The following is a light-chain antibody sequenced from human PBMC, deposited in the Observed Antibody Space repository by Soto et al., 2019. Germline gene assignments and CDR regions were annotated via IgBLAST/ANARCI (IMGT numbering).Light chain of an antibody. J-gene: IGLJ2*01. V-gene: IGLV2-14*01. CDR3: SSYTDSNTVL. CDR2: EVA. Sequence: QSVLTQPASVSGSPGQSITISCTGTSSDVGAYNYVSWYQHHPGKAPKLIIYEVANRPSGVSNRFSCSKSGNTASLTISGLQAEDEADYYCSSYTDSNTVLFGGGTKLTVL. CDR1: SSDVGAYNY.